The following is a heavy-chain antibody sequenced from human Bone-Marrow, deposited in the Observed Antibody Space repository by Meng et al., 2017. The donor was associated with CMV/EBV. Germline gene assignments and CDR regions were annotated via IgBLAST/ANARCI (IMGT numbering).Heavy chain of an antibody. Sequence: QVRLVQSGAEGKKPRASVKASCKASGYTFTSYDINSVRQAAGQGLEWMGWMNPNSGNTDYAQKFQGRVTMTRNISKSTAYMDLSSLRSEDTAVYYCATGVADFEYWGQGTLVTVSS. D-gene: IGHD6-19*01. J-gene: IGHJ4*02. V-gene: IGHV1-8*01. CDR1: GYTFTSYD. CDR2: MNPNSGNT. CDR3: ATGVADFEY.